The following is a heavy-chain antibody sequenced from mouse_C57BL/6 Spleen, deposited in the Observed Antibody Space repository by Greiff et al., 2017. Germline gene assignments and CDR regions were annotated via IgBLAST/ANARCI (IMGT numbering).Heavy chain of an antibody. V-gene: IGHV15-2*01. Sequence: VQLVESGSELRSPGSSVKLSCKDFDSAVFPIAYMSWVRQKPGHGFEWIGGIHPSIGSTIYGEKLEDKATVDADTLSNTAYMELNSLTAEDSAIYYGARDGSSDDDMDYWGQGTSVTVSA. CDR3: ARDGSSDDDMDY. D-gene: IGHD1-1*01. CDR2: IHPSIGST. CDR1: DSAVFPIAY. J-gene: IGHJ4*01.